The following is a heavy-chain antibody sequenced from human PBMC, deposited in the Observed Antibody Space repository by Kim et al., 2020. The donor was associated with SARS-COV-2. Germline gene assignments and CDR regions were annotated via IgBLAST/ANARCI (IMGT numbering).Heavy chain of an antibody. V-gene: IGHV1-2*02. J-gene: IGHJ6*02. CDR1: GYTFTVYY. Sequence: ASVKVSCKASGYTFTVYYMHWVRQAPGQGLEWMGWINPNSDDTNYAQKFQGRVTMTWDTSISTAYMELRRLRSDDTAVYYCARGLVLPRAYYYYGLDFWGQGTTVTVSS. CDR3: ARGLVLPRAYYYYGLDF. D-gene: IGHD3-10*01. CDR2: INPNSDDT.